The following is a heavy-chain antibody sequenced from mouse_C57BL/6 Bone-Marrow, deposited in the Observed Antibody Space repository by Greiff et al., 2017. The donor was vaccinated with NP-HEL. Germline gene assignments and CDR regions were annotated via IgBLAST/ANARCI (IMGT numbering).Heavy chain of an antibody. V-gene: IGHV1-74*01. J-gene: IGHJ2*01. CDR2: IHPSDSDT. CDR3: AIPLLLCQGRGYFDY. D-gene: IGHD2-10*01. Sequence: QVQLQQPGAELVKPGASVKVSCKASGYTFTSYWMHWVKQRPGQGLEWIGRIHPSDSDTNYNQKFKGKATLTVDKSSSTAYILLSTLTSEDSAVYYCAIPLLLCQGRGYFDYWGQGTTLTVSS. CDR1: GYTFTSYW.